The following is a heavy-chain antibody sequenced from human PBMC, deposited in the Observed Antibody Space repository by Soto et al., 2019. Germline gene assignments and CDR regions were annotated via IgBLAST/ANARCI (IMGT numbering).Heavy chain of an antibody. CDR1: GGTFSSYA. D-gene: IGHD3-22*01. Sequence: QVQLVQSGAEVKKPGSSVKVSCKASGGTFSSYAISWVRQAPGQGLEWMGGIIPIFGTANYAQKFQGRVTITADESTSTAYMVLSSLRSEDTAVYYCARDYYDSSGYSLLRYSYYGMDVWGQGTTVTVSS. CDR3: ARDYYDSSGYSLLRYSYYGMDV. V-gene: IGHV1-69*01. J-gene: IGHJ6*02. CDR2: IIPIFGTA.